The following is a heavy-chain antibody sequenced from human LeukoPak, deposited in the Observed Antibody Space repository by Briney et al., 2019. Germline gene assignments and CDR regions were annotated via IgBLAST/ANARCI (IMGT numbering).Heavy chain of an antibody. V-gene: IGHV1-18*01. CDR1: GYTFTSYG. CDR3: ARDQRLFDP. J-gene: IGHJ5*02. CDR2: ISAYNGNT. Sequence: ASVKVSCKPSGYTFTSYGISWVRQAPGQGRECMGWISAYNGNTNYAQKLQARVTMTTDTSTSTAYMELRSLRSDDTAVYYCARDQRLFDPWGQGTLVTVSS. D-gene: IGHD6-25*01.